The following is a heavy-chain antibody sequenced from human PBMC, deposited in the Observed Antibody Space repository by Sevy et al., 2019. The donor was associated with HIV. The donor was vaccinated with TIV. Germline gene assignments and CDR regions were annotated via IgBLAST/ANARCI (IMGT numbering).Heavy chain of an antibody. Sequence: GGSLRLSCTASGFIFGDGMSWVRQAPGKGLEWIAFFKSKIHGGTTENAASVKGRFTISRDDSKNIVYLQMSNLKTEDTAVYYCTRWSGSQSIFDYWGQGTLVTVSS. D-gene: IGHD1-26*01. CDR2: FKSKIHGGTT. V-gene: IGHV3-49*04. CDR1: GFIFGDG. CDR3: TRWSGSQSIFDY. J-gene: IGHJ4*02.